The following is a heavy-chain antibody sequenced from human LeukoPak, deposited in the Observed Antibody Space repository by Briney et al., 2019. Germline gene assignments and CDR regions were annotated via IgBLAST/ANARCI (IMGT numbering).Heavy chain of an antibody. CDR1: GFTFNKYW. V-gene: IGHV3-30*18. J-gene: IGHJ4*02. D-gene: IGHD6-13*01. CDR2: ISYDGSNK. Sequence: GGSLRLSCTVSGFTFNKYWMSWVRQAPGKGLEWVAVISYDGSNKYYADSVKGRFTISRDNSKNTLYLQMNSLRAEDTAVYYCANLGSSWSHFDYWGQGTLVTVSS. CDR3: ANLGSSWSHFDY.